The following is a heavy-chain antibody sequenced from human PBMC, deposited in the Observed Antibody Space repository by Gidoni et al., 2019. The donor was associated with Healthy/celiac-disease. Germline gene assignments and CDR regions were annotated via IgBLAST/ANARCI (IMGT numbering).Heavy chain of an antibody. CDR1: GFAFSNDW. J-gene: IGHJ4*02. CDR3: TTVAYCSSTSCYTSDY. V-gene: IGHV3-15*01. CDR2: IKIKTNGETT. Sequence: EVQLLESGGGLGKPVGSLRLACAASGFAFSNDWRSWVSQAPGTGLEWVCRIKIKTNGETTYYAAPVKGRFTISRDDSKNTLYLQMNSLKTEYTAVYYCTTVAYCSSTSCYTSDYWGQGTLVTVSS. D-gene: IGHD2-2*02.